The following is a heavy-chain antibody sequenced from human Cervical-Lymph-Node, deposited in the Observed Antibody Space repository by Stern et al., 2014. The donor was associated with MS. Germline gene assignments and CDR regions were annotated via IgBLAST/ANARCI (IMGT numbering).Heavy chain of an antibody. V-gene: IGHV1-8*01. J-gene: IGHJ6*02. CDR1: GYTFTSYD. CDR2: MNPDSGGT. Sequence: MQLVESGAEVKKPGASVKVSCKASGYTFTSYDIIWVRQAPGQGLEYMGWMNPDSGGTGYAQQFQGRVSMTRDAPITTAYMEVSSLRSEDSAVYYCARGMSRPSRYYGMDVWGQGTTVPVSS. D-gene: IGHD3-9*01. CDR3: ARGMSRPSRYYGMDV.